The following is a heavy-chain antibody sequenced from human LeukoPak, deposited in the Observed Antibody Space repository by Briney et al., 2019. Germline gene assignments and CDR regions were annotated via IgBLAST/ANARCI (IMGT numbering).Heavy chain of an antibody. CDR3: AKGAAPVYYGDRFDY. D-gene: IGHD4-17*01. CDR1: GFTFSSYA. Sequence: GGSLRLSCAASGFTFSSYAMSWVRQAPGKGLEWVSAISGSGGSTYYADSVKGRFTISRDNSKNTLCLQMNSLRAEDTAVYYCAKGAAPVYYGDRFDYWGQGTLVTVSS. J-gene: IGHJ4*02. CDR2: ISGSGGST. V-gene: IGHV3-23*01.